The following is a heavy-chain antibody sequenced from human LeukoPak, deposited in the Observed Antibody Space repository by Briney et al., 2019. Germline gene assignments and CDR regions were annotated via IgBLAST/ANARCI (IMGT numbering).Heavy chain of an antibody. CDR2: IKEDGSEK. V-gene: IGHV3-7*01. CDR3: ARDQRVVGATTIDY. Sequence: GGSLGLSCAASGFTFTTYWMTWVRQVPGKGLEWVANIKEDGSEKYYVDSVKGRFTISRDNTDNSLYLHMNSLRAEDTAVYYCARDQRVVGATTIDYWGQGTLVTVSS. D-gene: IGHD1-26*01. J-gene: IGHJ4*02. CDR1: GFTFTTYW.